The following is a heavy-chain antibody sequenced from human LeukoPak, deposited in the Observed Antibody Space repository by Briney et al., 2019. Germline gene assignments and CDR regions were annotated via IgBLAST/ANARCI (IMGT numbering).Heavy chain of an antibody. V-gene: IGHV3-66*02. J-gene: IGHJ4*02. CDR1: GFTVSSNY. CDR3: ARTGTTEVVDY. Sequence: PGGSLRLSCAASGFTVSSNYMSWVRQARGKGLEWVSVIYSGGSTYYADSVKGRFTISRDNSKNTMYLQMNSLRDEDTAVYYCARTGTTEVVDYWGQGTLVTVSS. CDR2: IYSGGST. D-gene: IGHD1-7*01.